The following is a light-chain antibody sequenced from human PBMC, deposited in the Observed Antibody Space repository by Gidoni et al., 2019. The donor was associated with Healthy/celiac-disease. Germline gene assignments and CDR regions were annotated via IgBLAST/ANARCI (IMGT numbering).Light chain of an antibody. CDR2: DAS. V-gene: IGKV1-33*01. CDR1: QDISNY. Sequence: IQMTQSPSSLSASVGDRVTITCQASQDISNYLNWYQQKPGKAPKLLIYDASNLETGVPSRFSGSGSGTDVNFTISRLQPEDIATYYCQQYDNLPIFGGGTKVEIK. J-gene: IGKJ4*01. CDR3: QQYDNLPI.